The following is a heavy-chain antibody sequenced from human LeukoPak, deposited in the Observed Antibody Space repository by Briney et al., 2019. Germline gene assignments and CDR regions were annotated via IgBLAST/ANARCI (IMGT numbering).Heavy chain of an antibody. V-gene: IGHV1-2*06. D-gene: IGHD3-3*01. CDR1: GYTFTGYY. Sequence: EASVKVSCKASGYTFTGYYMHWVRQAPGQGLEWMGRINPNSGGTNYAQKFQGRVTMTRDTSISTAYMELSRLRSDDTAVYYCARPNSVLRFLEWPKGGYYYYYMDVWGQGTLVTVSS. CDR2: INPNSGGT. J-gene: IGHJ6*03. CDR3: ARPNSVLRFLEWPKGGYYYYYMDV.